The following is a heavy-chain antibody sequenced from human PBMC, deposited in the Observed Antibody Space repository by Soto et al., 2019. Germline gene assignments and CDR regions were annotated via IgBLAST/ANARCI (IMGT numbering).Heavy chain of an antibody. CDR3: VRGPSHGAFDI. CDR2: ISPDGSNA. Sequence: QVQLVESGGGVVQPGRSLRLSCAASGSTFSSYDIHWVRQAPGKGLEWVAHISPDGSNAYYADSVRGRFTISRDNAKNTVYLQMNSLRAEDTAVYYCVRGPSHGAFDIWGQGTMVTVSS. CDR1: GSTFSSYD. J-gene: IGHJ3*02. V-gene: IGHV3-30-3*01.